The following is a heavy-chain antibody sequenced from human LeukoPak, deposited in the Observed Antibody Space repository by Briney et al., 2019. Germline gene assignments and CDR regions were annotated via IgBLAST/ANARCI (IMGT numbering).Heavy chain of an antibody. D-gene: IGHD4-23*01. CDR2: INHSGST. CDR3: ARRETTVVTPNKNWFDP. Sequence: SETLSLTCAVYGGSFSGYYWSWIRQPPGKGLELIGEINHSGSTNYNPSLKSRVTISVDTSKNQFSLKLSSVTAADTAVYYCARRETTVVTPNKNWFDPWGQGTLVTVSS. CDR1: GGSFSGYY. J-gene: IGHJ5*02. V-gene: IGHV4-34*01.